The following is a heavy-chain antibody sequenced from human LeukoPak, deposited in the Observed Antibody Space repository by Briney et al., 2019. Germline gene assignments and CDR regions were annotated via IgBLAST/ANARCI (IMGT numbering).Heavy chain of an antibody. V-gene: IGHV3-11*01. CDR1: GFTFSDYY. CDR3: AKDKEVAVAGNLFDY. CDR2: ISSSGSTI. D-gene: IGHD6-19*01. J-gene: IGHJ4*02. Sequence: NTGGSLRLSCAASGFTFSDYYMSWIRQAPGKGLEWVSYISSSGSTIYYADSVKGRLTISRDNAKNSLYLQMNSLRAEDTALYYCAKDKEVAVAGNLFDYWGQGTLVTVSS.